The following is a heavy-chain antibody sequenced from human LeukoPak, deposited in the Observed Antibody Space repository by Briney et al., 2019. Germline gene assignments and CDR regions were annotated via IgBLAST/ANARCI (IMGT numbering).Heavy chain of an antibody. D-gene: IGHD6-19*01. CDR1: GFTVSSNY. Sequence: GGSLRLSCAASGFTVSSNYMSWVRQAPGKGLEWVSVIYSGGSTYYADSVKGRFTISRHNSKNTLYLQMNSLRAEDTAVYYCASFLYSSGWYYFDYWGQGTLVTVSS. J-gene: IGHJ4*02. V-gene: IGHV3-53*04. CDR2: IYSGGST. CDR3: ASFLYSSGWYYFDY.